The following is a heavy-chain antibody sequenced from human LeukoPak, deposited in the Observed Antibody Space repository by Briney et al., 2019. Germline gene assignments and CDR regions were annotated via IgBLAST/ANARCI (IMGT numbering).Heavy chain of an antibody. CDR2: IYHSGST. D-gene: IGHD1-26*01. CDR1: GGSLSSSNW. CDR3: ARDLVEYRVGAPTTYYFDY. V-gene: IGHV4-4*02. J-gene: IGHJ4*02. Sequence: SGTLSLTCAVSGGSLSSSNWWSWVRQPPGKGLEWIGEIYHSGSTNYNPSLKSRVTISVDKSKNQFSLKLSSVTAADTAVYYCARDLVEYRVGAPTTYYFDYWGQGTLVTVSS.